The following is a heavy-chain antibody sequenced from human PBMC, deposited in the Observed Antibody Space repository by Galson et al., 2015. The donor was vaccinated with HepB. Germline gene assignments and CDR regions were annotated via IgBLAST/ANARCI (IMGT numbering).Heavy chain of an antibody. CDR3: ARVGTNPDY. Sequence: SLRLSCAASGFAFSLYDMSWIRQAPGEGPEWISYISSSGGTKYYADSVKGRFTISRDEAKNSLYLQMNSLRAEDTAVYYCARVGTNPDYWGQGTLVTVSS. CDR2: ISSSGGTK. D-gene: IGHD1-14*01. J-gene: IGHJ4*02. CDR1: GFAFSLYD. V-gene: IGHV3-11*04.